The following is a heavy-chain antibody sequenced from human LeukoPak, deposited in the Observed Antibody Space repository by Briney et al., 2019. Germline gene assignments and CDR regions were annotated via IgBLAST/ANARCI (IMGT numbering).Heavy chain of an antibody. CDR1: GGSITSSY. Sequence: SETLSLTCTVSGGSITSSYWSWIRQPPGKGLEWIGYIYYSGSTNYNPSLKSRVIISVDTSKNQFSLKLSSVTAADTALYYCARDPTGNNWFDPWGEGPLVTVSS. J-gene: IGHJ5*02. CDR3: ARDPTGNNWFDP. V-gene: IGHV4-59*01. D-gene: IGHD3-10*01. CDR2: IYYSGST.